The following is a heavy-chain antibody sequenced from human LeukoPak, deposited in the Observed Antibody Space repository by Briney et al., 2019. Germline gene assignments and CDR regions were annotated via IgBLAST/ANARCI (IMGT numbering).Heavy chain of an antibody. CDR3: ARAGLYAGSGLDF. CDR1: GLTFSSYW. D-gene: IGHD2-8*01. CDR2: INADGSST. J-gene: IGHJ4*02. V-gene: IGHV3-74*01. Sequence: GGSLRLSCAASGLTFSSYWMHWVRQAPGKGLIWVSRINADGSSTAYADSVKGRFTISRDNSKNTLFLQMNSLRAEDTAVYYCARAGLYAGSGLDFWGQGTLVTVSS.